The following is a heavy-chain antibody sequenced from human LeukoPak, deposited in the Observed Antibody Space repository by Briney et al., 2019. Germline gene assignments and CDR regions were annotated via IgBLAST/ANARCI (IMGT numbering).Heavy chain of an antibody. CDR1: GGTFSIYA. J-gene: IGHJ4*02. V-gene: IGHV1-2*02. Sequence: ASVKVSCKASGGTFSIYAISWVRQAPGQGLEWMGWINPNSGGTNYAQKFQGRVTMTRDTSISTAYMELSRLRSDDTAVYYCARDQVGIAAAGLDYWGQGTLVTVSS. D-gene: IGHD6-13*01. CDR2: INPNSGGT. CDR3: ARDQVGIAAAGLDY.